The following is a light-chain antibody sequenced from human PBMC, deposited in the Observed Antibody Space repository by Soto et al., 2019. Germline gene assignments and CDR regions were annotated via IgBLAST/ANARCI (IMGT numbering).Light chain of an antibody. CDR3: KSYAGSNTYV. V-gene: IGLV1-40*01. Sequence: QSVLTQPPSVSGAPGQRVSISCTGSTSNIGAPYDVHWYQHLPGTAPKLLIYGDNNRPSGVPDRFSGSKSGTSASLAITRLQAADEADYFCKSYAGSNTYVFGSGTKVTV. CDR1: TSNIGAPYD. CDR2: GDN. J-gene: IGLJ1*01.